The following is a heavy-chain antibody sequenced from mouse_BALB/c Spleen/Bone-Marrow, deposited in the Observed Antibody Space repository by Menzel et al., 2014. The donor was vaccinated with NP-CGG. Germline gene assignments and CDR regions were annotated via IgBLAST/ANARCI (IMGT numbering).Heavy chain of an antibody. J-gene: IGHJ2*01. D-gene: IGHD1-1*01. Sequence: VKLVESGAELAKPGASVKMSCKASGYTFTNYWMHWVKQRPGQGLEWIGYINPSTGYTEYNQKFKDKATLTADKSSCTAYMQLSSLTSEDSAVYYCARIYYYGRDYWGQGTTLTVSS. V-gene: IGHV1-7*01. CDR2: INPSTGYT. CDR1: GYTFTNYW. CDR3: ARIYYYGRDY.